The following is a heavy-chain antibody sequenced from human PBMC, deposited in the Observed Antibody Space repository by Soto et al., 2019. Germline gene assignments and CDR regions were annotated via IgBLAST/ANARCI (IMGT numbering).Heavy chain of an antibody. CDR1: GFTFSSFA. V-gene: IGHV3-23*01. J-gene: IGHJ4*02. CDR3: AKTRQAPVGTHFFDL. CDR2: VSADGVSS. Sequence: GGSLRLSCEVSGFTFSSFAMGWVRQAPGKGLEWLSSVSADGVSSFSADSVRGRFRVSRDNSKNTLFLQMRFLRVEDTAVYYCAKTRQAPVGTHFFDLWGQGTQVT.